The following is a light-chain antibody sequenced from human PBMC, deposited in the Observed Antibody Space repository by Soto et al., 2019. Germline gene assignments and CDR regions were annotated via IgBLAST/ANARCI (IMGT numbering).Light chain of an antibody. CDR1: QGISNY. CDR3: QHRNSYPIP. Sequence: DIQLTQSPSFLSASVGDRVIITCRASQGISNYLAWYQQEPGKAPKLLIHSASTLQRGVPSRFSGRGSGREFTLTNSSLQPEDSATYYRQHRNSYPIPFGQWTRLQIK. J-gene: IGKJ5*01. CDR2: SAS. V-gene: IGKV1-9*01.